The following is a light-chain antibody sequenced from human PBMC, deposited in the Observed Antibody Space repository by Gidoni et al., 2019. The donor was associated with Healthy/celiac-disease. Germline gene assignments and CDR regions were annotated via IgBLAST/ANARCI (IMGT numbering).Light chain of an antibody. CDR2: DAS. J-gene: IGKJ3*01. CDR3: QQRSNWPPVFT. CDR1: QSVSSY. Sequence: EIVFTQSPATLSLSPGERATLSCRASQSVSSYLAWYQQKPGQAPRILIYDASNRATGIPARFSGSGSGTDFTLTISSLEPEDFAVYYCQQRSNWPPVFTFGPGTKVDIK. V-gene: IGKV3-11*01.